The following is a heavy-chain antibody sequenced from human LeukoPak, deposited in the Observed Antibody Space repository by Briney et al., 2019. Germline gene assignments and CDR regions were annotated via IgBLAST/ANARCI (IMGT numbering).Heavy chain of an antibody. V-gene: IGHV1-2*02. D-gene: IGHD1-26*01. Sequence: ASVKVSCKASGYTFTGYYMHWVRQAPGQGLEWMGWINPNSGGTNYAQKFQGRVTMTRDTSISTAYMELSRLRSDDTAVYYCAILGATTTGTNWFDSWGQGTLVTVSS. J-gene: IGHJ5*01. CDR2: INPNSGGT. CDR1: GYTFTGYY. CDR3: AILGATTTGTNWFDS.